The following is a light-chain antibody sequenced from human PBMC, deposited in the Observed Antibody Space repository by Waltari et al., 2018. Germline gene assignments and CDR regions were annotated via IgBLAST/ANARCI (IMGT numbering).Light chain of an antibody. J-gene: IGLJ2*01. V-gene: IGLV1-44*01. CDR2: SSN. CDR3: ATWDASLTGWV. Sequence: QSVLTQPPSASGTPGQRVTILCSGSSSNIGRNPLTWYQRLPGTAPKLLIHSSNQRPSGVPDRFSVSKSGTSASLAISGLQSEDEADYYCATWDASLTGWVFGGGTKLTVL. CDR1: SSNIGRNP.